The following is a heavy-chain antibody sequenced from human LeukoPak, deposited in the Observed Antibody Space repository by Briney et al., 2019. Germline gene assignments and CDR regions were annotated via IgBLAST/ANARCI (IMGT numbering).Heavy chain of an antibody. CDR2: ISGSGGTT. V-gene: IGHV3-23*01. J-gene: IGHJ4*02. Sequence: PGGSLRLSCAASGFTFSSYWMHWVRQAPGKGLVWVSGISGSGGTTYYADSVKGRFTISRDNSKNSLSLQVSSLRAEDTAVYYCAKTNGYYSDWGQGTLVTVSS. CDR1: GFTFSSYW. D-gene: IGHD3-22*01. CDR3: AKTNGYYSD.